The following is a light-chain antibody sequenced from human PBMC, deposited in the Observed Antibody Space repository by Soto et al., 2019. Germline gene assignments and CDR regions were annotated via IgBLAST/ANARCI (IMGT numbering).Light chain of an antibody. CDR2: EVS. V-gene: IGLV2-14*01. J-gene: IGLJ1*01. CDR3: SSYTSSNSWV. Sequence: QSALTQPASVSGSPGQSITISCTGTSSDVGGYNYVSWYQQHPGKAPKLMIYEVSNRPSGVSNRFSGSKSDNTASLTISGLQAEDEADYYCSSYTSSNSWVFGTGTKLTVL. CDR1: SSDVGGYNY.